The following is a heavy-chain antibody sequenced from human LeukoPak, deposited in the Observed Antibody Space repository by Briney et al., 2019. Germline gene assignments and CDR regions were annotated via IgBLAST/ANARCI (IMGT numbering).Heavy chain of an antibody. V-gene: IGHV4-34*01. Sequence: SETLSLTCAVYGGSFSGYYWSWIRQPPGKGLEWIGEINHSGSTNYNPSLKSRVTISVDTSKNQFSLKLSSVTAADTAVYYCARERDDYNWNYRDRNWFDPWGQGTLVTVSS. CDR2: INHSGST. D-gene: IGHD1-7*01. J-gene: IGHJ5*02. CDR1: GGSFSGYY. CDR3: ARERDDYNWNYRDRNWFDP.